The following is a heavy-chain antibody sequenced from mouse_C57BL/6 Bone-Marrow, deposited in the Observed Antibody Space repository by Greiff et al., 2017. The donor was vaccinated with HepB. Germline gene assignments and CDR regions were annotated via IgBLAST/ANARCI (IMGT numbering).Heavy chain of an antibody. V-gene: IGHV5-9-1*02. CDR1: GFTFSSYA. J-gene: IGHJ1*03. D-gene: IGHD1-1*01. CDR2: ISSGGDYI. CDR3: TREDTTVVATPYDV. Sequence: EVKVVESGAGLVKPGGSLKLSCAASGFTFSSYAMSWVRQTPEKRLEWVAYISSGGDYIYYADTVKGRFTISRDNARNTLYLQMSSLKSEDTAMYYCTREDTTVVATPYDVWGTGTTVSVSS.